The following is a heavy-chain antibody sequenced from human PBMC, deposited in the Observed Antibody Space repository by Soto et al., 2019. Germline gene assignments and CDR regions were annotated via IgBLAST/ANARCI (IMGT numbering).Heavy chain of an antibody. CDR3: ARGMYGSGSYYIGDAFDM. CDR1: GLTDSYNY. V-gene: IGHV3-53*01. D-gene: IGHD3-10*01. J-gene: IGHJ3*02. Sequence: GGTLRLSCSVSGLTDSYNYMNWVRQAPGKGLEWVSVIYRGGDTFYADSVKGRFTISRDNSKNTLYLQMNSLRAEDTAVYYCARGMYGSGSYYIGDAFDMWGQGTMVTV. CDR2: IYRGGDT.